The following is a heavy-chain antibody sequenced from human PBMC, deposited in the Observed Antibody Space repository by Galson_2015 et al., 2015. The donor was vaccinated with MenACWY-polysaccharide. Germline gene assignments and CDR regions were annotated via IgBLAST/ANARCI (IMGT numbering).Heavy chain of an antibody. CDR2: IKQDGSEK. CDR1: GFTFSNFW. CDR3: ARERWVRGVFFDQ. V-gene: IGHV3-7*01. D-gene: IGHD3-10*01. Sequence: SLRLSCAASGFTFSNFWMSWVRQAPGKALEWVASIKQDGSEKYLVDSVQGRFTISRDNAENSLFLQMNSLRAEDTAVYYCARERWVRGVFFDQWGQGTLVTVSS. J-gene: IGHJ4*02.